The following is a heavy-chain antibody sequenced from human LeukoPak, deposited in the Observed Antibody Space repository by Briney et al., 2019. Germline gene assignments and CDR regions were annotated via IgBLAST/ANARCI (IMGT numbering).Heavy chain of an antibody. V-gene: IGHV4-34*01. Sequence: SETLSLTCAVYGGSFSGYYWSSIRQPPGKGLEWIGGIKHSGSTNSNPSLKSRVTISVDTYKNQFSLKLSSVTAGDTAVYYCASGRYKWERLRVYYMDVWGKGTTVSVSS. D-gene: IGHD1-26*01. CDR3: ASGRYKWERLRVYYMDV. CDR2: IKHSGST. CDR1: GGSFSGYY. J-gene: IGHJ6*03.